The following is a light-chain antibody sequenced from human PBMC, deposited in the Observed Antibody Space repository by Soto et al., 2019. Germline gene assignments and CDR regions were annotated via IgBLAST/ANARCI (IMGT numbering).Light chain of an antibody. CDR3: QQGYTARIT. Sequence: DIQMTQPPSSLSASVGDSVTITCRASQSVGNHLNWYQQKPGKAPKFLIYGASTLQSGVPSRFSGSGSGTDFTLTVSSLQPEDFATYYCQQGYTARITFGQGTHWRL. V-gene: IGKV1-39*01. CDR2: GAS. J-gene: IGKJ5*01. CDR1: QSVGNH.